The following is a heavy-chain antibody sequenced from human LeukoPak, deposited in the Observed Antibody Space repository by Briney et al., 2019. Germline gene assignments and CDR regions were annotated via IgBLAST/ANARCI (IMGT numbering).Heavy chain of an antibody. Sequence: GGSLRLSCVASGFTFSNYNMNWIRQAPGKGLEWVSLINTASSYISYADSVKGRFTISRDNAKKSVYLQMHSLRAEDTGTYYCARVGSCTSGVCYSNYWGQGTLVAVST. D-gene: IGHD2-8*01. CDR3: ARVGSCTSGVCYSNY. CDR2: INTASSYI. J-gene: IGHJ4*02. V-gene: IGHV3-21*01. CDR1: GFTFSNYN.